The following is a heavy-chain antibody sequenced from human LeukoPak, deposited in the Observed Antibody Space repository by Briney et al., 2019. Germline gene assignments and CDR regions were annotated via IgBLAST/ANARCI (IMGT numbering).Heavy chain of an antibody. D-gene: IGHD6-13*01. J-gene: IGHJ3*02. CDR2: INAGNGNT. CDR3: ARDLSWTALNAFDI. CDR1: GYTFTSYA. V-gene: IGHV1-3*01. Sequence: ASVKVSCKASGYTFTSYAMHWVRQAPGQRLEWMGWINAGNGNTKYSQKFQGRVTINRDTSASTAYMELSSLRSEDTAVYYCARDLSWTALNAFDIWGQGTMVTVSS.